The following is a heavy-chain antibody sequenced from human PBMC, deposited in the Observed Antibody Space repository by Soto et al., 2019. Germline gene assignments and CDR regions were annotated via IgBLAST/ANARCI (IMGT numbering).Heavy chain of an antibody. CDR2: IYPGDSDT. CDR1: GYSFTSYW. Sequence: PGESLKISCKGSGYSFTSYWIGWVRQMPGKGLEWMGIIYPGDSDTRYSPSFQGQVTTSADKSISTAYLQWSSLKASDTAMYYCARHRGDTNYYYYYGMDVWGQGTTVTVSS. D-gene: IGHD4-17*01. V-gene: IGHV5-51*01. J-gene: IGHJ6*02. CDR3: ARHRGDTNYYYYYGMDV.